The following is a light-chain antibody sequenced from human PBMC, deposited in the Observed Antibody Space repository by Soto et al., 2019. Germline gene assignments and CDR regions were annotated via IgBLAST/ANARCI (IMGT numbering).Light chain of an antibody. V-gene: IGKV1-33*01. J-gene: IGKJ4*01. CDR1: QDISNY. CDR2: GAS. CDR3: QHYDTLPLT. Sequence: DIQMTQSPSSLSASVGDRVTITCQASQDISNYLNWYQQKPGKAPKLLIHGASNLETGVPSRFSGGGYGTDFTFTISSLQPEDIAAYYCQHYDTLPLTFGGGTKVEI.